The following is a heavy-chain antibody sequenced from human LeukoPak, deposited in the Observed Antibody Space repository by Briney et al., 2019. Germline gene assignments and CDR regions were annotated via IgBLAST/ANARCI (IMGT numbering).Heavy chain of an antibody. D-gene: IGHD3-22*01. J-gene: IGHJ4*02. CDR1: GFTFSNYA. CDR3: AKDGLGDYYDSSGYYQPYYSDY. CDR2: VSHDGRTQ. Sequence: GGSLRLSCAASGFTFSNYAMHWVRQAPGKGLEWVAFVSHDGRTQYYVDSVKGRFTISRDNSKNTLYLQMNSLRAEDTAVYYCAKDGLGDYYDSSGYYQPYYSDYWGQGTLVTVSS. V-gene: IGHV3-30*18.